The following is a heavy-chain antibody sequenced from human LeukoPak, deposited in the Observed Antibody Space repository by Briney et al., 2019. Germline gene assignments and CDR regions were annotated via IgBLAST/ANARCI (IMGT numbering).Heavy chain of an antibody. V-gene: IGHV1-18*01. CDR2: ISAYNGNT. CDR1: GYTFTSYG. D-gene: IGHD3-3*01. J-gene: IGHJ4*02. Sequence: ASVKVSCKASGYTFTSYGISWVRQAPGQGLEWMGWISAYNGNTNYAQKLQGRVTMTTDTSTSTAYMELRSLRSDDTAVYYCARDRRNYDFWSSYPLDYWGQGTLVTVSS. CDR3: ARDRRNYDFWSSYPLDY.